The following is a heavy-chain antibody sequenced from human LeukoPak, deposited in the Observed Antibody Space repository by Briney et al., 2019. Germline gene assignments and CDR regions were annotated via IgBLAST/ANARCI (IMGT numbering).Heavy chain of an antibody. CDR2: ISGSGGST. J-gene: IGHJ6*03. CDR1: GFPFGNYV. Sequence: GGTLSLSCAASGFPFGNYVMTWIRQAPGKGLVWVSAISGSGGSTYYADSVKGRFTISRDNSKNTLYLQMNTLRAEDTAVYYCAKVGGQLCFPGAYYYMDVWGKGTTVTI. V-gene: IGHV3-23*01. CDR3: AKVGGQLCFPGAYYYMDV. D-gene: IGHD5-18*01.